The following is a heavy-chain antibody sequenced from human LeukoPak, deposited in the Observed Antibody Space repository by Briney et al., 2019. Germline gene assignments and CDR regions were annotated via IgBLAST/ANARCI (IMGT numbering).Heavy chain of an antibody. Sequence: GGSLRLSCAASGFTFDDYGMSWVRQAPGKGLEWVSGINWNSGSTGYADSVKGRFTISRDNAKNSLYLQMNSLRAEDTALYHCARVSGGDYYYYGMDVWGQGTTVTVSS. CDR1: GFTFDDYG. CDR2: INWNSGST. V-gene: IGHV3-20*01. CDR3: ARVSGGDYYYYGMDV. J-gene: IGHJ6*02. D-gene: IGHD2-15*01.